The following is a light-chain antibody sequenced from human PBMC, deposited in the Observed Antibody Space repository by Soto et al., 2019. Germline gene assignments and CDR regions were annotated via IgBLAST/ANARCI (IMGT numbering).Light chain of an antibody. CDR1: QSIDSD. CDR2: GAS. Sequence: EIMMTQSPANVSVFPGERATLSCRASQSIDSDLAWYQQKPGQVPRLLIYGASTRATGIPARFSGRGSGTDFTLTISSLQSDDFAVYYCQQYSHWRTFGQGTNVEIK. J-gene: IGKJ1*01. V-gene: IGKV3-15*01. CDR3: QQYSHWRT.